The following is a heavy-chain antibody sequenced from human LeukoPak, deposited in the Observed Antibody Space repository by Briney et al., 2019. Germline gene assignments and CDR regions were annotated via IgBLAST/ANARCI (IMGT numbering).Heavy chain of an antibody. Sequence: PGGSLRLSCAASGFTFSSYAMSWVRQAPGKGLEWVSAISGSGGSTYYADSVKGRFTISRDNSKNTLYLQMNSLRAEDTAVYYCAKDGMDHNWIRLGYWGQGTLVTVSS. CDR3: AKDGMDHNWIRLGY. CDR2: ISGSGGST. CDR1: GFTFSSYA. D-gene: IGHD1-20*01. J-gene: IGHJ4*02. V-gene: IGHV3-23*01.